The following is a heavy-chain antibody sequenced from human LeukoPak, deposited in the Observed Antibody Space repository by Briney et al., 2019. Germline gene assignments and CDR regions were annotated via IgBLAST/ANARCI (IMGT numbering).Heavy chain of an antibody. J-gene: IGHJ4*02. CDR2: IIPNSGGT. Sequence: ASVKVSCKASGYTFTGYYMHWVRQAPGQGVERMGWIIPNSGGTNYAQKFQGRVTMTRDTSISTAYMELSRLRSDDTAVYYCAREREYSSGWYDYWGQGTLVTVSS. CDR3: AREREYSSGWYDY. D-gene: IGHD6-19*01. V-gene: IGHV1-2*02. CDR1: GYTFTGYY.